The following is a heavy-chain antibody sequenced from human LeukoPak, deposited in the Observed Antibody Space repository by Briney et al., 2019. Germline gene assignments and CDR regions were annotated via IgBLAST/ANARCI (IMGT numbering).Heavy chain of an antibody. Sequence: SETLSLTCTVSGGSISSYYWSWIRQPAGKGLESIGRIYTSGSTNYNPSLKSRVTMSVDTSKNQFSLKLSSVTAADTAVYYCARGVQMASRSAHDTWGQGTMVTVSS. CDR2: IYTSGST. CDR3: ARGVQMASRSAHDT. CDR1: GGSISSYY. V-gene: IGHV4-4*07. J-gene: IGHJ3*01. D-gene: IGHD5-24*01.